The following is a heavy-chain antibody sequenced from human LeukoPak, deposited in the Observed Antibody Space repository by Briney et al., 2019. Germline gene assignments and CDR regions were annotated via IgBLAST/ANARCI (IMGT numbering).Heavy chain of an antibody. J-gene: IGHJ4*02. V-gene: IGHV3-30*02. CDR1: GFPFSSYG. Sequence: GGSLRLSCAASGFPFSSYGMHWVRQAPGKGLEWVAFMRYDGSNKYYADSVKGRFTISRDNSKNTLYLQMNSLRAEDTAVYYCAKDRKLRYFDWFGYYFDYWGQGTLVTVSS. CDR3: AKDRKLRYFDWFGYYFDY. CDR2: MRYDGSNK. D-gene: IGHD3-9*01.